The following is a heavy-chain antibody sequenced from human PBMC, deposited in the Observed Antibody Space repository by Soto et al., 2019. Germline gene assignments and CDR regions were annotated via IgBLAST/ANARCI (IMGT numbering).Heavy chain of an antibody. Sequence: QVQLVQSGAEVKKPGSSVKVSCKASGGTFSSYAISWVRQAPGQGLEWMGGIIPIFGTANYAQKCQGRGTITADESTSTAYMELSSLRSEDTAVYYCATLNRPISSSWQGDYWGQGTLVTVSS. CDR2: IIPIFGTA. D-gene: IGHD6-13*01. J-gene: IGHJ4*02. CDR3: ATLNRPISSSWQGDY. CDR1: GGTFSSYA. V-gene: IGHV1-69*01.